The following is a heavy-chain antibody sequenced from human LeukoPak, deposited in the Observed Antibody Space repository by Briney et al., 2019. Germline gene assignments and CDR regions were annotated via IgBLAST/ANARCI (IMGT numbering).Heavy chain of an antibody. V-gene: IGHV1-2*04. CDR1: GGTFSSYA. J-gene: IGHJ4*02. CDR2: INPNSRGT. CDR3: AREGPPFDY. Sequence: GASVKVSCKASGGTFSSYAISWVRQAPGQGLEWMGWINPNSRGTNYAQKFQGWVTMTRDTSISTAYMELSRLRSDDTAVYYCAREGPPFDYWGQGTLVTVSS.